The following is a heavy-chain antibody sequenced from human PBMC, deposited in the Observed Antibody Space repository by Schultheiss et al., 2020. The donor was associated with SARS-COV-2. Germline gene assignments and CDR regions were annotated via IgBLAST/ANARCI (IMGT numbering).Heavy chain of an antibody. CDR1: GFTFSASA. J-gene: IGHJ6*03. Sequence: GGSLRLSCAASGFTFSASAVHWVRQAPGKGLEWVSSISSSSSYIYYADSVKGRFTISRDNAKNSLYLQMNSLRAEDTAVYYCARAVRVPAATYYYYYMDVWGKGTTVTVSS. CDR3: ARAVRVPAATYYYYYMDV. V-gene: IGHV3-21*01. D-gene: IGHD2-2*01. CDR2: ISSSSSYI.